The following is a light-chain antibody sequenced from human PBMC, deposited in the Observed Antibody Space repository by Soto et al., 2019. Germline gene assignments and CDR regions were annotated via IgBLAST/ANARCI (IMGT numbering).Light chain of an antibody. CDR1: GSDVGGYDY. J-gene: IGLJ1*01. V-gene: IGLV2-14*01. CDR3: SSYTSSSTYV. CDR2: EVT. Sequence: ALAQPASASGSPGQSITISCTGTGSDVGGYDYVSWYQHHPGKAPKVMIYEVTNRPSGVSNRFSGSKSGNTASLTISGLLAEDEADYYCSSYTSSSTYVFGTGTKVTVL.